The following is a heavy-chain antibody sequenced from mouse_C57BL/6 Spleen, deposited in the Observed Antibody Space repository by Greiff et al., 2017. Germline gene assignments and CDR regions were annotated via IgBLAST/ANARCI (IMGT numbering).Heavy chain of an antibody. V-gene: IGHV1-69*01. CDR1: GYTFTSYW. J-gene: IGHJ1*03. D-gene: IGHD2-1*01. CDR2: IDPSDSYT. Sequence: QVQLQQSGAELVMPGASVKLSCKASGYTFTSYWMHWVKQRPGQGLEWIGEIDPSDSYTNYNQKFKGKSTLTVDKSSSTAYMQLSSLTSEDSAVYYCARSGNYEWYVDVWGTGTTVTVSS. CDR3: ARSGNYEWYVDV.